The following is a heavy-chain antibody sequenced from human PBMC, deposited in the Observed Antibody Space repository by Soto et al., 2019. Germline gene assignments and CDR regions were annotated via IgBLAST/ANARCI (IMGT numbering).Heavy chain of an antibody. D-gene: IGHD2-21*01. CDR1: GDSISRGGYY. V-gene: IGHV4-31*03. Sequence: QVQLQESGPGLVKPSQTLSLTCTVSGDSISRGGYYWNWLRQHPRKGLEWIGYIYHSGSTIYNPSLKSRVTISVATSKNRLSLEFSNVTAADTAVYYCARDGAGAYGLGWFDPWGQGILVTVSS. CDR2: IYHSGST. J-gene: IGHJ5*02. CDR3: ARDGAGAYGLGWFDP.